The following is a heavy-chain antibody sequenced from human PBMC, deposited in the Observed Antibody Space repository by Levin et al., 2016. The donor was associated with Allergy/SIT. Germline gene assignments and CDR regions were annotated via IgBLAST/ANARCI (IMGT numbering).Heavy chain of an antibody. CDR1: GYTFTGYY. J-gene: IGHJ4*02. CDR2: INPNSGGH. Sequence: ASVKVSCKASGYTFTGYYMHWVRQAPGQGLEWMGWINPNSGGHKRMHRSFRVRVTMTRDTSISTAYMELSRLRSDDTAVYYCARGISGWYYFDYWGQGTLVTVSS. D-gene: IGHD6-19*01. V-gene: IGHV1-2*02. CDR3: ARGISGWYYFDY.